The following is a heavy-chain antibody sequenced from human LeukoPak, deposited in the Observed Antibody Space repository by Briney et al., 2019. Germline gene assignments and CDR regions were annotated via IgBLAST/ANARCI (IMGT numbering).Heavy chain of an antibody. J-gene: IGHJ4*02. CDR2: IYYTGDT. D-gene: IGHD6-13*01. CDR3: VRHHPKGYSSAWYYFDF. CDR1: GGSISPYY. Sequence: PSETLSLTCSVSGGSISPYYWSWIRQPPGKGMEWIAYIYYTGDTNYNPSLKSRVTISVDTSKNQFSLTLSSVTAADTAVYYCVRHHPKGYSSAWYYFDFWGQGSLVTVSS. V-gene: IGHV4-59*08.